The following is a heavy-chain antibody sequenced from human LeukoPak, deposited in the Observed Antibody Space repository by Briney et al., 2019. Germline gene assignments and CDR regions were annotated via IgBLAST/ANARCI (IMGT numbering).Heavy chain of an antibody. D-gene: IGHD6-19*01. J-gene: IGHJ4*02. CDR2: ISGSGGST. V-gene: IGHV3-23*01. Sequence: PGGSLRLSCAASGFTFSSYAMSWVRQAPGKGLEWVSTISGSGGSTHYADSVKGRFAISRDNSKNTLYLQMNSLRAEDTAVYYCAKWGPRYSSGSYFDYWGQGTLVTVSS. CDR1: GFTFSSYA. CDR3: AKWGPRYSSGSYFDY.